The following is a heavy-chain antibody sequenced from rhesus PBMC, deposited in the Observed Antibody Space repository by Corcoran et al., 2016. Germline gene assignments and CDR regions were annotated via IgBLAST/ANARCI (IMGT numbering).Heavy chain of an antibody. CDR2: IYGNSGST. CDR3: AARPQGLVGPYDY. D-gene: IGHD1-44*01. Sequence: QVQLQESGPGLVKPSETLSLTCVVSGGSFSHYWWGWTRQPPGKGLEWIGTIYGNSGSTEYNPSLKSRATISRDTSKNQFSLRLSSVTAADTAVYYCAARPQGLVGPYDYWGQGVLVTVSS. J-gene: IGHJ4*01. CDR1: GGSFSHYW. V-gene: IGHV4-160*01.